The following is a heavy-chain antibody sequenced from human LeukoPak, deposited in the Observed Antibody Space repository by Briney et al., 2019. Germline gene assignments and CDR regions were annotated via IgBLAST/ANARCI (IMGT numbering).Heavy chain of an antibody. V-gene: IGHV5-51*01. J-gene: IGHJ4*02. Sequence: GESLPISWLGSGYSFPSDRIGGSRQMRGKGLEWMGSIYPGDSDTTYNPSFQGQATISADKSISTAYLQWSSLKASDTAIYYCASHPGYSRSQTTFDYWGQGTRLTVSS. D-gene: IGHD6-13*01. CDR2: IYPGDSDT. CDR3: ASHPGYSRSQTTFDY. CDR1: GYSFPSDR.